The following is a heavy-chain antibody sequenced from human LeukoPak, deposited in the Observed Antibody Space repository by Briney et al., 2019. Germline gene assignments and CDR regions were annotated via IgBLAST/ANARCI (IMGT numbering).Heavy chain of an antibody. J-gene: IGHJ5*02. CDR1: GYTFTGYY. D-gene: IGHD2-15*01. V-gene: IGHV1-2*02. CDR3: ARDPRYCSGGSCYPINRSWWFDP. CDR2: INPNSGGT. Sequence: ASVKVSCKASGYTFTGYYMHWVRQAPGQGPEWMGWINPNSGGTNYAQKFQGRVTMTRDTSISTAYMELSRLRSDDTAVYYCARDPRYCSGGSCYPINRSWWFDPWGQGTLVTVSS.